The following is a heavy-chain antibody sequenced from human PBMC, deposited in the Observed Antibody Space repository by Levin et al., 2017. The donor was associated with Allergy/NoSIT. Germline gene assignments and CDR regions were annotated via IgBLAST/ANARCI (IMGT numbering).Heavy chain of an antibody. D-gene: IGHD2-15*01. CDR2: ISGSSTYI. Sequence: GESLKISCAASGFTLSSYSMNWVRQAPGKGLEWVSSISGSSTYIFYADSVKGRFTISRDNAKNSLYLQMNSLRAEDTALYYCARKAYCSGGSCYDQFSKYHFDSWGQGTLVTVSS. J-gene: IGHJ4*02. CDR1: GFTLSSYS. CDR3: ARKAYCSGGSCYDQFSKYHFDS. V-gene: IGHV3-21*01.